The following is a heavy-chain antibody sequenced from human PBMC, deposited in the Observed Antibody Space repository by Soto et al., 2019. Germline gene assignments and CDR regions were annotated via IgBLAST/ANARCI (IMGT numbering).Heavy chain of an antibody. Sequence: ASVKVYCKASGYTFIRYGITWVRQAPGQGLEWLGWISPYNDYTIYAQKLQGRVTLTTDTSTRTVHMEVRGLKSDDTAVYYCARGGCYDNSWGKLSHYGLDVWGQGTSVTVSS. CDR3: ARGGCYDNSWGKLSHYGLDV. CDR1: GYTFIRYG. CDR2: ISPYNDYT. J-gene: IGHJ6*02. D-gene: IGHD3-16*01. V-gene: IGHV1-18*01.